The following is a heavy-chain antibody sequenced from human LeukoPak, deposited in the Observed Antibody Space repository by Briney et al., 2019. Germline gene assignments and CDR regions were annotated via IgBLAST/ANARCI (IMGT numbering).Heavy chain of an antibody. D-gene: IGHD3-22*01. Sequence: PSETLSLTCIVSGLSVSGVYYWGWIRQPPGQGLEWIGNIYHRGNTSYKPSLKSRVTLSVDSSKNHFTLTLTSVTAADTALYYCAAPPGGGYYDSSGYPPDAFDIWGQGTMVTVSS. V-gene: IGHV4-38-2*02. CDR1: GLSVSGVYY. CDR3: AAPPGGGYYDSSGYPPDAFDI. CDR2: IYHRGNT. J-gene: IGHJ3*02.